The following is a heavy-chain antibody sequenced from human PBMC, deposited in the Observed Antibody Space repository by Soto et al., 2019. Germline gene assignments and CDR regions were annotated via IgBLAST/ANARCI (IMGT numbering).Heavy chain of an antibody. CDR1: GGSISSGGYY. J-gene: IGHJ5*02. CDR3: ARSIVLMVNWFDP. D-gene: IGHD2-8*01. CDR2: IYYSGST. Sequence: QVQLQESGPGLVKPSQTLSLTCTVSGGSISSGGYYWSWIRQHPGKGLEWIGYIYYSGSTYYNPSLKRRVTISGDTSKNQVSLKLSSVSAADTAVYYCARSIVLMVNWFDPWGQGTLVTVSS. V-gene: IGHV4-31*03.